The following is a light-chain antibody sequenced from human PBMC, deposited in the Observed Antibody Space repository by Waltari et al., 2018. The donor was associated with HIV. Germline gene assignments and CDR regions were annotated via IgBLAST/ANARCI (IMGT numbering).Light chain of an antibody. CDR2: GAS. V-gene: IGKV3-15*01. Sequence: EIVMTQSPVTLSVSPGERATLSCRASQSVYSNLAWYQQKPGQAPRLVIYGASTMATGIPARFSGSGSGTEFTLTISSLQSEDFALYYCQQYYDWPLTFGGGTKVEIK. J-gene: IGKJ4*01. CDR1: QSVYSN. CDR3: QQYYDWPLT.